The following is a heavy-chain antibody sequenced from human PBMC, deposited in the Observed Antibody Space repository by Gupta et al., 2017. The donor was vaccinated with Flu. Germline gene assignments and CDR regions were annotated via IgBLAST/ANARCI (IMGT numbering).Heavy chain of an antibody. Sequence: ASGFTFSSYWMHWVRQTPGKGLVWISRIDPDGSTTNYADSVKDRFTISRDNAKNTLFLQMNSLRVEDSAVYYCARVPYSGYSTFDPWGQGTLVTVSS. CDR3: ARVPYSGYSTFDP. CDR2: IDPDGSTT. CDR1: GFTFSSYW. J-gene: IGHJ5*02. D-gene: IGHD4-4*01. V-gene: IGHV3-74*01.